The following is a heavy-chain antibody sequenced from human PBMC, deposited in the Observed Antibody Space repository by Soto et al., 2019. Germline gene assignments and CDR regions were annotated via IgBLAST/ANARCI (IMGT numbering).Heavy chain of an antibody. CDR2: IIPIFGTA. CDR3: ARILLNLSGGSCYSTFCGYFDY. CDR1: GGTFSSYA. V-gene: IGHV1-69*13. Sequence: ASVKVSCKASGGTFSSYAISWVRQAPGQGLEWMGGIIPIFGTANYAQKFQGRVTITADESTSTAYMELSSLRSEDTAVYYCARILLNLSGGSCYSTFCGYFDYWGQGTLVTVSS. J-gene: IGHJ4*02. D-gene: IGHD2-15*01.